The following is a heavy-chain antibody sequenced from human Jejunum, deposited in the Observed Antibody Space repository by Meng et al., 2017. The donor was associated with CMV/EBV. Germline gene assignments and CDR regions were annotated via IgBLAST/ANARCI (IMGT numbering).Heavy chain of an antibody. Sequence: ASGYTFTSYYMPWVRQAPGQGLEWMGWMSPNSDNTGYAQRFQGRVTFTRNSSITTAYMELSSLTYEDTAVYYCARLSSYSSAYGYWGQGTLVTVSS. V-gene: IGHV1-8*02. D-gene: IGHD5-18*01. CDR2: MSPNSDNT. CDR1: GYTFTSYY. J-gene: IGHJ4*02. CDR3: ARLSSYSSAYGY.